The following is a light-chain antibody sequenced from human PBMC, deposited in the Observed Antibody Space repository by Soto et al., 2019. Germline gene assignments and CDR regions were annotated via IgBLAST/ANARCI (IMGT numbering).Light chain of an antibody. CDR3: CSYAGGRSPYV. Sequence: QSALTQPDSVSGSPGQSITISCTGTTSDVGSYDLVSWYQQHPGKAPKIMMYEVSKRPSGDSNRFSGSKSGNTASLTISGLQAEDEADYYCCSYAGGRSPYVFGTGTKVTVL. J-gene: IGLJ1*01. CDR1: TSDVGSYDL. V-gene: IGLV2-23*02. CDR2: EVS.